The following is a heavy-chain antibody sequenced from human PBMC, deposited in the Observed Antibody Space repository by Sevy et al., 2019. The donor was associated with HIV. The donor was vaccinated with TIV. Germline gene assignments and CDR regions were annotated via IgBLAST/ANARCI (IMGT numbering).Heavy chain of an antibody. V-gene: IGHV1-3*01. CDR1: GHTFTSYA. CDR3: ARDITMIWFDP. J-gene: IGHJ5*02. D-gene: IGHD3-22*01. Sequence: ASVKVSCKASGHTFTSYAMHWVRQAPGQRLEWMGWINAGNGNTKYSQKFQGRVTITRDTSASTAYMELSSLRSEDTAVYYCARDITMIWFDPWGQGTLVTVSS. CDR2: INAGNGNT.